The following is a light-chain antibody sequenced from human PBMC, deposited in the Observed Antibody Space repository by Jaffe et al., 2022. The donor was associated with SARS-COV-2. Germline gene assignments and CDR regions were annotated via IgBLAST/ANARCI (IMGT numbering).Light chain of an antibody. CDR1: QSILYSSNNKNF. Sequence: DIVMTQSPDSLAVSLGERATINCKSSQSILYSSNNKNFLAWYQQKPGQPPKLLFYWASTRDSGVPDRFSGGGSGTDFTLTISSLQAEDVAVYYCQQFYSALPTFGGGTKLEIK. CDR3: QQFYSALPT. J-gene: IGKJ4*01. CDR2: WAS. V-gene: IGKV4-1*01.